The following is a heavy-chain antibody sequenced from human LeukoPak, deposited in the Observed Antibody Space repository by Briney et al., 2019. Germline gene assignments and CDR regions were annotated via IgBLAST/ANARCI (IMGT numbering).Heavy chain of an antibody. Sequence: PGGSLRLSCAASGFTFDDYAMHWVRQAPGKGLEWVSGISWNSGSIGYADSVKGRFTISRDNAKNSLYLQMNSLRAEDTAVYYCAKEGMYYDILTGYSYFDYWGQGTLVTVSS. V-gene: IGHV3-9*01. CDR2: ISWNSGSI. CDR3: AKEGMYYDILTGYSYFDY. D-gene: IGHD3-9*01. CDR1: GFTFDDYA. J-gene: IGHJ4*02.